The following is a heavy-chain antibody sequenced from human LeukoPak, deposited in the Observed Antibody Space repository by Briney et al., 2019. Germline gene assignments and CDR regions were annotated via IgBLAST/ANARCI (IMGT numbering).Heavy chain of an antibody. CDR1: GGSISSYY. Sequence: PSETLSLTCTVSGGSISSYYWSWIRQPAGKGLEWIGRIYTSGSTNYNPSLKSRVTMSVDTSKNQFSLKLSSVTAADTAVYYCARVVADYVWGSYRRNWFDPWGQGTLVTVSS. V-gene: IGHV4-4*07. CDR2: IYTSGST. CDR3: ARVVADYVWGSYRRNWFDP. J-gene: IGHJ5*02. D-gene: IGHD3-16*02.